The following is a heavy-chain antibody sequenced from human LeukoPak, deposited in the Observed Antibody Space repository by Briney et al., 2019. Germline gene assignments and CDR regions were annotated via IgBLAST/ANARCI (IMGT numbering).Heavy chain of an antibody. D-gene: IGHD2-15*01. J-gene: IGHJ6*02. CDR1: GGTFSSYA. Sequence: SVKVSCKASGGTFSSYAISWVRQAPGQGLEWMGGIIPIFGTANHAQKFQGRVTITADESTSTAYMELSSLRSEDTAVYYCARVVLSDIVVVVAATRSYYYYYGMDVWGQGTTVTVSS. CDR2: IIPIFGTA. CDR3: ARVVLSDIVVVVAATRSYYYYYGMDV. V-gene: IGHV1-69*13.